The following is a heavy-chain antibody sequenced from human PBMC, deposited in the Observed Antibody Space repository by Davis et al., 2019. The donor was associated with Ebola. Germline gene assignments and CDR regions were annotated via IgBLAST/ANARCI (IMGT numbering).Heavy chain of an antibody. Sequence: AASPTLSCNAPGYTLTSYAMNCVRQAPGQGLEWMGWLNTNTGNPTYAQGFTGGFVFSLDTSVSTAYLQISSLKAEDTAVYYCARSRAQADWFDPWGQGTLVTVSS. D-gene: IGHD2-15*01. V-gene: IGHV7-4-1*02. CDR2: LNTNTGNP. CDR1: GYTLTSYA. J-gene: IGHJ5*02. CDR3: ARSRAQADWFDP.